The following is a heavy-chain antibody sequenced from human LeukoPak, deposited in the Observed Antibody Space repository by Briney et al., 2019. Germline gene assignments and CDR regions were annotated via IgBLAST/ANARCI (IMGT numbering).Heavy chain of an antibody. J-gene: IGHJ4*02. D-gene: IGHD5-12*01. V-gene: IGHV3-74*01. CDR3: AGGYSGYRSDY. CDR2: IKSDGTTT. CDR1: GFTFSNYW. Sequence: GGSLRLSCAASGFTFSNYWMHWVRQAPGKGPVWASRIKSDGTTTNYADSVKGRFTISRDNAKNTLYLQMNGLRVEDTAVYYCAGGYSGYRSDYWGQGTLVTVSS.